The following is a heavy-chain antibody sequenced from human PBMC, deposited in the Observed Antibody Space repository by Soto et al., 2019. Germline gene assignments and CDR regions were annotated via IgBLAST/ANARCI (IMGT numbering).Heavy chain of an antibody. V-gene: IGHV1-18*01. J-gene: IGHJ6*02. Sequence: ASVKVSCKASGYTFTSYGISWVRQAPGQGLEWMGWISAYNGNTNYAQKLQGRVTMTTDTSTSTAYMELRSLRSDDTAVYYCARDRGSRWYVGIYYYYGMAVWGQGTRVTVSS. CDR3: ARDRGSRWYVGIYYYYGMAV. CDR1: GYTFTSYG. D-gene: IGHD6-13*01. CDR2: ISAYNGNT.